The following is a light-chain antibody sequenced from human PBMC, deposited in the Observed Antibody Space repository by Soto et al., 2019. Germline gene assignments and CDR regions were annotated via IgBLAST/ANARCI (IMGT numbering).Light chain of an antibody. CDR3: SSYAGSDTFV. CDR1: SGDVGAYNF. CDR2: HVS. J-gene: IGLJ1*01. V-gene: IGLV2-14*03. Sequence: QSALTQPASVSGSPGQSITISCTGTSGDVGAYNFVSWYQQHPGKAPKLIIYHVSDRPSGFSSRSSGSKSGNSASLTISGLHAEDEADYYCSSYAGSDTFVFGTGTKVTVL.